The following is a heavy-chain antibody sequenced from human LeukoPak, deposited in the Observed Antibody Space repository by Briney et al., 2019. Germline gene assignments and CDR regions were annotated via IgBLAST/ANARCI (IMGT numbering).Heavy chain of an antibody. CDR2: IKSKGSGGTT. Sequence: KPGGSLRLCCAAAGLTFFDAWMSWVRPARGKREEWVGNIKSKGSGGTTDYAAGVKGRFTIATDDSQNALYLQMDSLKTEDTAVYYCAKDVPFTGGGAIVYWGQGTPVTVSS. D-gene: IGHD3-16*01. V-gene: IGHV3-15*01. J-gene: IGHJ4*02. CDR3: AKDVPFTGGGAIVY. CDR1: GLTFFDAW.